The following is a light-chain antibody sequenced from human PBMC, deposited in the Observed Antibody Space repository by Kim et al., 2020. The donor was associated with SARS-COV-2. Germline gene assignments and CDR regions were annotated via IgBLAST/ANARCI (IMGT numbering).Light chain of an antibody. V-gene: IGKV1-8*01. Sequence: ASTGDRVTITCRASQGISSYLAWYQQKPGKAPKLLIYAASTLQSGVPSRFSGSGSGTDFTLTISCLQSEDFATYYCQQYYSYPRSFGQGTKVDIK. CDR1: QGISSY. CDR3: QQYYSYPRS. J-gene: IGKJ1*01. CDR2: AAS.